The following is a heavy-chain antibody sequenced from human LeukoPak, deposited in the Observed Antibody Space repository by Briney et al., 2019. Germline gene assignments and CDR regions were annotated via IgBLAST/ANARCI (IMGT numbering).Heavy chain of an antibody. D-gene: IGHD6-19*01. CDR1: GFTFSSYA. V-gene: IGHV3-30*04. CDR3: ARGSSGWYLYYFDY. Sequence: PGGSLRLSCAASGFTFSSYAMHWVRQAPGQGLEWVAVISYDGSNKYYADSVKGRFTISRDNSKNTLYLQMNSLRAEDTAVYYCARGSSGWYLYYFDYWGQGTLVTVSS. CDR2: ISYDGSNK. J-gene: IGHJ4*02.